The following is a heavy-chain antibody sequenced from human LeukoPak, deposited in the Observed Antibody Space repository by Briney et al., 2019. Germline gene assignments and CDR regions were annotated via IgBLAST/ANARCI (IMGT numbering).Heavy chain of an antibody. J-gene: IGHJ3*02. CDR2: IYPTDSYT. CDR1: GYSFTSYW. CDR3: ARDPSGWGSGWLNGFDI. V-gene: IGHV5-10-1*01. D-gene: IGHD6-19*01. Sequence: SPAGSLRLSCKGSGYSFTSYWITWVRLMPAKGQERMGMIYPTDSYTNYSPSFQGHVTISADKSISTAYLQWSSLKASDTAMYYCARDPSGWGSGWLNGFDIWGQGTMVTVSS.